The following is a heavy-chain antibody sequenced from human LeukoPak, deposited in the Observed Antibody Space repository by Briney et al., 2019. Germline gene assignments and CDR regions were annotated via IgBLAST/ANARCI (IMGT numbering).Heavy chain of an antibody. Sequence: PGGSLRLSCAASGFSFSVYGMHWVRKAPGKGLEWVAVISYDGRNKDYGASVKGRFTISRDNSKNTLYLQMNSLRPDDTAVYYCAKDLYYYDSSGFLEYGMDVWGQGTTVTVSS. D-gene: IGHD3-22*01. CDR2: ISYDGRNK. CDR1: GFSFSVYG. CDR3: AKDLYYYDSSGFLEYGMDV. V-gene: IGHV3-30*18. J-gene: IGHJ6*02.